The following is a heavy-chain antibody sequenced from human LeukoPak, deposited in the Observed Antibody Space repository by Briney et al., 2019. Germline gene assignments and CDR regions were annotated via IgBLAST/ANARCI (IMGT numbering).Heavy chain of an antibody. CDR2: IYYSGST. V-gene: IGHV4-61*08. CDR3: ARGSDPYDSSAYNFDY. D-gene: IGHD3-22*01. J-gene: IGHJ4*02. CDR1: GGSISSGDYY. Sequence: SETLSLTCTVSGGSISSGDYYWSWIRQPPGKGLEWIGYIYYSGSTNYNPSLKSRVTISVDTSKNQFSLKLSSVTAADTAVYYCARGSDPYDSSAYNFDYWGQGTLVTVSS.